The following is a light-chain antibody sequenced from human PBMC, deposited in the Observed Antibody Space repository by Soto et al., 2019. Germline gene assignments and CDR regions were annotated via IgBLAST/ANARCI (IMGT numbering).Light chain of an antibody. CDR3: MQGTHWPIT. CDR2: KVS. CDR1: QSLVYSDGDTY. Sequence: DVVMTQSPLSLPVTLGQPASISCRSSQSLVYSDGDTYLNWFRQRPGQSPRRLIYKVSNRDSGVPDRFSGSGSGSEFTLKITRVEAEDDGIYYCMQGTHWPITFGQGTRLEIK. V-gene: IGKV2-30*01. J-gene: IGKJ5*01.